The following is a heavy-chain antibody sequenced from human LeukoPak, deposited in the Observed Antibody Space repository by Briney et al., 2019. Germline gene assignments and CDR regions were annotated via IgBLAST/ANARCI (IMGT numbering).Heavy chain of an antibody. Sequence: SVKVSCKASGGTFSSYAISWVRQAPGQGLEWMGGIIPIFGTANYAQKFQGRVTITTDQSTSTAYMELSSQRSEDTAVYFCARATVVAGYCTTTRCYKPFDIWGQGTMVTVSS. CDR1: GGTFSSYA. J-gene: IGHJ3*02. D-gene: IGHD2-2*02. V-gene: IGHV1-69*05. CDR3: ARATVVAGYCTTTRCYKPFDI. CDR2: IIPIFGTA.